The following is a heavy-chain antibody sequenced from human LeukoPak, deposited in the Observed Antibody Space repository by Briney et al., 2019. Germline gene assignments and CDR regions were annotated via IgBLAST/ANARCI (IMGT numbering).Heavy chain of an antibody. J-gene: IGHJ4*02. V-gene: IGHV3-33*01. Sequence: GGSLRLSCAASGFTFSSYGMHWVRQAPGKGLEWVAVIWYDGSNKYYADSVKGRFTISRDNSKNTLYLQMNSLRAEDTAVYYCASPIVGALSRDYWGQGTLVTVSS. D-gene: IGHD1-26*01. CDR1: GFTFSSYG. CDR2: IWYDGSNK. CDR3: ASPIVGALSRDY.